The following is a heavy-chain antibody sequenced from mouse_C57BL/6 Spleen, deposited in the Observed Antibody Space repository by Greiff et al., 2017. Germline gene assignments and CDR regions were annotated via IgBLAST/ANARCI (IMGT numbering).Heavy chain of an antibody. D-gene: IGHD1-1*01. Sequence: EVMLVESGGGLVKPGGSLKLSCAASGFTFSSYAMSWVRQTPEKRLEWVATISDGGSYTYYPDNVKGRFTISRDNAKNNLYLQMSHLKSEDTAMYYCARDQDYGSSLAWFAYGGQGTLVTVSA. V-gene: IGHV5-4*01. CDR2: ISDGGSYT. CDR1: GFTFSSYA. CDR3: ARDQDYGSSLAWFAY. J-gene: IGHJ3*01.